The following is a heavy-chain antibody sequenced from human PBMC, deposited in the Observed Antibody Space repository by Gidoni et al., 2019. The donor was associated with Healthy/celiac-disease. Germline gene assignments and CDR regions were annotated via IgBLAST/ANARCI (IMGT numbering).Heavy chain of an antibody. CDR2: IYYSGST. CDR3: ARGEAATIPYFDY. Sequence: QVQLQESGPGLVKPSETLSLTCTVSGGSISSYYWSWIRQPPGKGLEWIGYIYYSGSTNYNPSLKSRVTISVDTSKNQFSLKLSSVTAADTAVYYCARGEAATIPYFDYWGQGTLVTVSS. CDR1: GGSISSYY. J-gene: IGHJ4*02. D-gene: IGHD5-12*01. V-gene: IGHV4-59*01.